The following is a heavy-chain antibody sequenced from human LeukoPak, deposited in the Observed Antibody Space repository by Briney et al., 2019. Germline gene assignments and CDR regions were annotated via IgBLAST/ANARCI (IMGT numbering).Heavy chain of an antibody. J-gene: IGHJ4*02. CDR2: INSDGSST. CDR1: RFTFSTYW. CDR3: AKDSSDYYFDY. Sequence: GGSLRLSCAASRFTFSTYWMHWVRQAPGKGLVWVSRINSDGSSTGYADSVKGRFTISRDNSKNTLYVQLNSLRPDDTAVYYCAKDSSDYYFDYWGQGTLVTVSS. V-gene: IGHV3-74*01. D-gene: IGHD3-22*01.